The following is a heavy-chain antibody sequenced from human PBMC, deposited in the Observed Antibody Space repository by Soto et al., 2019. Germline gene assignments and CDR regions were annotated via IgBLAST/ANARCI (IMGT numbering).Heavy chain of an antibody. D-gene: IGHD5-18*01. J-gene: IGHJ4*02. V-gene: IGHV3-30-3*01. CDR2: ISDDGSIK. CDR1: GFSFTTYA. CDR3: ARAIETAMDPCDY. Sequence: LRLSCAASGFSFTTYAMHWVRQAPGKGLEWVAVISDDGSIKYYADSVKGRFTISRDNSKNTFYLQMNSLRGDDTALYYCARAIETAMDPCDYWGQGALVTVSS.